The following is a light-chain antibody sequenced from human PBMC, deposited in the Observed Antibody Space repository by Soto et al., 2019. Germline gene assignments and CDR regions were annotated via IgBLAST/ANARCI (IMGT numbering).Light chain of an antibody. V-gene: IGKV3-15*01. J-gene: IGKJ1*01. CDR3: QQYNNWPPDRT. CDR1: QSVGSN. Sequence: EIVMTQSPATLPVSPGERATLSCRASQSVGSNLAWYQQKPGQAPRLLIYGASTRATGIPARFSGSGYGTEFTLTISSLQSEDFAIYFCQQYNNWPPDRTFGQGTKVEIK. CDR2: GAS.